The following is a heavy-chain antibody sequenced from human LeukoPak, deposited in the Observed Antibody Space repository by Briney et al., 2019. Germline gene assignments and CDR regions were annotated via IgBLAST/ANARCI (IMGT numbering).Heavy chain of an antibody. CDR2: IYYNGGT. V-gene: IGHV4-39*07. D-gene: IGHD1-26*01. Sequence: SETLSLTCTVSGSSISSSSYYWGWIRQPPGKGLEWIGNIYYNGGTYYNPSLKSRVTISVDTSKNQFSLKLSSVTAADTAVYYCARVDGSYSNYFDYWGQGTLVTVSS. CDR3: ARVDGSYSNYFDY. CDR1: GSSISSSSYY. J-gene: IGHJ4*02.